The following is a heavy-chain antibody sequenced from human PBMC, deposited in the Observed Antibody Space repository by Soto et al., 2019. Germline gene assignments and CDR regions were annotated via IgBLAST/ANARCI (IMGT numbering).Heavy chain of an antibody. J-gene: IGHJ4*02. D-gene: IGHD3-3*01. V-gene: IGHV1-58*02. Sequence: ASVKVSCKASGFTFTSSAMQWVRQARGQRLEWIGWIVVGSGNTNYAQKFQERVTITRDMSTSTAYMELSSLRSEDTAVYYCAADPFDYDFWSGYYTSWGQGTLVTVSS. CDR1: GFTFTSSA. CDR3: AADPFDYDFWSGYYTS. CDR2: IVVGSGNT.